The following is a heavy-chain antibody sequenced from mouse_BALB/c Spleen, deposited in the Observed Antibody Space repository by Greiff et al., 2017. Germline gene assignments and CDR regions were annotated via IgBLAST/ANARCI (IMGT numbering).Heavy chain of an antibody. J-gene: IGHJ1*01. D-gene: IGHD1-2*01. CDR1: GFSLTSYG. CDR2: IWAGGST. Sequence: VQGVESGPGLVAPSQSLSITCTVSGFSLTSYGVHWVRQPPGKGLEWLGVIWAGGSTNYNSALMSRLSISKDNSKSQVFLQMNSLQTDDTAMYYCARGNYGYGCDFDVWGAGTTVTVSS. V-gene: IGHV2-9*02. CDR3: ARGNYGYGCDFDV.